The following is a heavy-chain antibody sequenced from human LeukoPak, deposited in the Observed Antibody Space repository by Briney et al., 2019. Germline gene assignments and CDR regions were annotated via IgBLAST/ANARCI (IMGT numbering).Heavy chain of an antibody. J-gene: IGHJ4*02. CDR1: GFTFSSYA. CDR3: AKEFGSGYFDY. CDR2: ISYNGNDK. D-gene: IGHD2-15*01. Sequence: GSLRLSCAVSGFTFSSYAMHWVRQAPGKGLEWVAVISYNGNDKYNADSVKGRFTISRDNSKNTLYLQMNSLRAEDTAVYFCAKEFGSGYFDYWGQGTLVTVSS. V-gene: IGHV3-30-3*01.